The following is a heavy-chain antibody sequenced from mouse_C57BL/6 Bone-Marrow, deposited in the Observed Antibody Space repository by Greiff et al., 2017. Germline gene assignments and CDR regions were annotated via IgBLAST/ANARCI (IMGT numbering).Heavy chain of an antibody. Sequence: QVQLQQPGAERVRPGTSVKLSCKASGYTFTSYWMPWVKQRPGQGLEWIGVIDPSDSYTNYNQKCKGKATWTVDTSSSTAYMQRSSLTSEDSAVYYCARSDYYGSSRIDWGQGTTHTVSS. J-gene: IGHJ2*01. CDR3: ARSDYYGSSRID. CDR2: IDPSDSYT. V-gene: IGHV1-59*01. CDR1: GYTFTSYW. D-gene: IGHD1-1*01.